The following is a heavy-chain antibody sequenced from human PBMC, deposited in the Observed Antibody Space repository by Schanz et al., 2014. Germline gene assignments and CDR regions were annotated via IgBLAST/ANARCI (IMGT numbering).Heavy chain of an antibody. CDR2: INPNSGAT. J-gene: IGHJ4*02. D-gene: IGHD2-8*02. CDR3: ARGLVRYFAY. V-gene: IGHV1-2*06. Sequence: QVQLVQSGAEVKPPGASVRVSCKASGYTYIAYDMHWVRQAPGQGLEWMGQINPNSGATIYAQNFQGRVTMTRDTSISTAYMELSRLRSDDTAVYYCARGLVRYFAYWGQGTLVTVSS. CDR1: GYTYIAYD.